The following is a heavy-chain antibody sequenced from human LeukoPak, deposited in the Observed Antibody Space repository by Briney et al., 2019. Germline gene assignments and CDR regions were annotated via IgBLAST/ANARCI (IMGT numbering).Heavy chain of an antibody. Sequence: SETLSLTCAVYGVSFSGYYWSWIRQPPGKGLEWLGEINHSGSTNYNPSLKSRVTISVDTSKNQFSLKLSSVTAADTAVYYCARSRPTVGRRGKGFDPWGQGTLVTVSS. CDR2: INHSGST. J-gene: IGHJ5*02. CDR1: GVSFSGYY. D-gene: IGHD4-11*01. V-gene: IGHV4-34*01. CDR3: ARSRPTVGRRGKGFDP.